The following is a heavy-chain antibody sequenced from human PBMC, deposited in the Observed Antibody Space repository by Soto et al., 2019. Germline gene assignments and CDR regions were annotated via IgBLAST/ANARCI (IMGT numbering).Heavy chain of an antibody. D-gene: IGHD3-16*01. CDR1: GFSLTTRGVG. CDR3: AHIPNYYQYDWFDP. J-gene: IGHJ5*02. CDR2: IHWDDDK. V-gene: IGHV2-5*02. Sequence: QITLKESGPTLVKPTQTLTLTCTFSGFSLTTRGVGVGWIRQPPGKALECLALIHWDDDKRYSPSLQSRLSTXKXTXXNQVVLTMTNVDPVDTATYYCAHIPNYYQYDWFDPWGQGTLVSVSS.